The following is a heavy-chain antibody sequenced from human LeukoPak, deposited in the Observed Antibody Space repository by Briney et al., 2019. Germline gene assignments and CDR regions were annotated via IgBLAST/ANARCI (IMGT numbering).Heavy chain of an antibody. CDR3: TRGGGGSYPRFAFDI. Sequence: PGGSLRLSCAASGFTVSSSYMSWVRQAPGKGLEWVSIIYSGGSTYYADSVKGRFTISRDNSKNTLYLQMNSLRAEDTAVYYCTRGGGGSYPRFAFDIWGQGTMVTVSS. CDR2: IYSGGST. J-gene: IGHJ3*02. D-gene: IGHD1-26*01. CDR1: GFTVSSSY. V-gene: IGHV3-66*01.